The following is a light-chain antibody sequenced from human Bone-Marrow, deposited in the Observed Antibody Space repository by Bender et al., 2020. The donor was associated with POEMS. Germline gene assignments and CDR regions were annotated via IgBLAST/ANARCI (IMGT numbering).Light chain of an antibody. CDR3: SSWDDTLSGPV. Sequence: GQRVTISCSGSISNIGKGFPSWYQQFPGTAPRLLIYKNNQRPSGVPYRFSASTSGTSASLAISDVRSEDEGDYYCSSWDDTLSGPVFGGGTKLTVL. V-gene: IGLV1-47*01. J-gene: IGLJ2*01. CDR1: ISNIGKGF. CDR2: KNN.